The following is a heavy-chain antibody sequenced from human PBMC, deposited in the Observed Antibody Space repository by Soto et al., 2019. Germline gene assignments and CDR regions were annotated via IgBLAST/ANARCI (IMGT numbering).Heavy chain of an antibody. J-gene: IGHJ6*03. Sequence: EVQLVESGGGLVQPGRSLRLACAASGFTFDQYTMHWVRHAPGKGLEWVSSITWHSGTICYADSVKGRFTISRDNAKNSLYLQMNSLRGEDTALYYCAKEMITFGDFNYYYMDVWGNGTTVTVSS. CDR3: AKEMITFGDFNYYYMDV. CDR1: GFTFDQYT. CDR2: ITWHSGTI. V-gene: IGHV3-9*01. D-gene: IGHD3-16*01.